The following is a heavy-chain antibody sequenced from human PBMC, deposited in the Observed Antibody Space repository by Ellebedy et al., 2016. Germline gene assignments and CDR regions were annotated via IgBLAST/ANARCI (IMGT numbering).Heavy chain of an antibody. CDR3: AKGRGDDYGDYQGY. V-gene: IGHV3-30-3*01. D-gene: IGHD4-17*01. CDR1: GFTFSSYA. CDR2: ISYDGSNK. Sequence: GESLKISXAASGFTFSSYAMHWVRQAPGKGLEWVAVISYDGSNKYYADSVKGRFTISRDNSKNTLYLQMNSLRAEDTAVYYCAKGRGDDYGDYQGYWGQGTLVTVSS. J-gene: IGHJ4*02.